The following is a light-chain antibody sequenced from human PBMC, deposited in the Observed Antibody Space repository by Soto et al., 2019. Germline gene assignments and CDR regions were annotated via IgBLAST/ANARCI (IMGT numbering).Light chain of an antibody. CDR2: EVS. CDR1: SSDVGGYNY. J-gene: IGLJ2*01. CDR3: SSYTSSSXXVV. Sequence: QSALTQPASVSGSPGQSITISCTGTSSDVGGYNYVSWYQQHPGKAPKLMIYEVSNRPSGVSNRFSGSKSGNTASLTISGLQAEDEADYYXSSYTSSSXXVVXXXXTKLXXL. V-gene: IGLV2-14*01.